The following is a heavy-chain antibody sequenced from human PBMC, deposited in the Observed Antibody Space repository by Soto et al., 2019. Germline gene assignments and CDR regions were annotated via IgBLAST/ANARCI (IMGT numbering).Heavy chain of an antibody. CDR2: IFSNDEK. CDR3: ARTHIVVVPAAPPSRGYNWFDP. CDR1: GFSLSNARMG. D-gene: IGHD2-2*01. Sequence: QVTLKESGPVLVKPTETLTLTCTVSGFSLSNARMGVSWIRQPPGKALEWLAHIFSNDEKSYSTSLKSRLTISKDTSKSQVVLTMTNMDPVDTATYYCARTHIVVVPAAPPSRGYNWFDPWGQGTLVTVSS. J-gene: IGHJ5*02. V-gene: IGHV2-26*01.